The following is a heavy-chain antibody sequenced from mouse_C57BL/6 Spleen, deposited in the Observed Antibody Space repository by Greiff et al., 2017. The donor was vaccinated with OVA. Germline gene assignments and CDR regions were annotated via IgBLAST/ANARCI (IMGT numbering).Heavy chain of an antibody. J-gene: IGHJ1*03. CDR3: ARGISSWYFDV. V-gene: IGHV1-7*01. Sequence: QVQLQQSGAELAKPGASVKLSCKASCYTFTSYWMHWVKQRPGQGLEWIGYINPSSGYTKYNQKFKDKATLTADKSSSTAYMQLSSLTYEDSAVYYCARGISSWYFDVWGTGTTVTVSS. CDR1: CYTFTSYW. D-gene: IGHD1-1*01. CDR2: INPSSGYT.